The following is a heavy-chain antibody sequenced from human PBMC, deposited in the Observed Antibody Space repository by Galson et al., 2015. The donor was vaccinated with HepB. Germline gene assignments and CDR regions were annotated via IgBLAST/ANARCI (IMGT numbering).Heavy chain of an antibody. CDR2: IYSGGST. J-gene: IGHJ4*02. CDR3: AREADCSGGSCYPFDY. Sequence: SLRLSCAASGFTVSSNYMSWVRQAPGKGLEWVSVIYSGGSTYYADSVKGRFTISRDNSKNTLYLQMNSLRAEDTAVYYCAREADCSGGSCYPFDYWGQGTLVTVSS. D-gene: IGHD2-15*01. CDR1: GFTVSSNY. V-gene: IGHV3-66*02.